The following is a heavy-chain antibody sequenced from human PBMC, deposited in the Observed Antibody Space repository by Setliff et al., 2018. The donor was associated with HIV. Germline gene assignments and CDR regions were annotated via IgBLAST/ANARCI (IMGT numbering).Heavy chain of an antibody. J-gene: IGHJ4*02. CDR2: ISYDGSSK. V-gene: IGHV3-30*18. D-gene: IGHD1-26*01. CDR1: GFTFSSYG. CDR3: AKDPHLIVGATGGLIDY. Sequence: GGSLRLSCAASGFTFSSYGMHWVRQAPGKGLEWVAVISYDGSSKYYADSVKGRFTISRDNSKNTLYLQMNSLRAEDTAVYYCAKDPHLIVGATGGLIDYWGQGTLVTVSS.